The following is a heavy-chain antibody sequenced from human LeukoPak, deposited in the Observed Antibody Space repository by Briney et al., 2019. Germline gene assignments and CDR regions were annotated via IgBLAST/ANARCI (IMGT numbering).Heavy chain of an antibody. CDR3: TFNLGSGSYGFDM. CDR1: GGSISTTTYY. J-gene: IGHJ3*02. CDR2: IFYSGST. D-gene: IGHD3-10*01. Sequence: SETLSLTCTVSGGSISTTTYYWGWIRQPPGKGLEWIGSIFYSGSTYYNPSLKSRVTISLGMSKNQFPLKLSSVTAADTAVYYCTFNLGSGSYGFDMWGQGTMVTVSS. V-gene: IGHV4-39*06.